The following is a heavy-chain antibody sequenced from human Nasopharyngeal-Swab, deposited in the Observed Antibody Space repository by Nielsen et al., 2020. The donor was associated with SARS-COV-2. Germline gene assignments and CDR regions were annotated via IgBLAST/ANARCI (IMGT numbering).Heavy chain of an antibody. Sequence: GESLKISCAASGFTFSSYGMHWVRQAPGKGLEWVAVIWYDGSNKYYADSVKGRSTISRDNSKNTLYLQMNSLRAEDTAVYYCARGSSGLPDYWGQGTLVTVSS. CDR1: GFTFSSYG. CDR2: IWYDGSNK. J-gene: IGHJ4*02. D-gene: IGHD3-22*01. V-gene: IGHV3-33*01. CDR3: ARGSSGLPDY.